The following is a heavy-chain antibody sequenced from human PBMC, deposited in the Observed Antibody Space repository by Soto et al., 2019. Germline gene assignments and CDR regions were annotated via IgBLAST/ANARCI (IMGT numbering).Heavy chain of an antibody. CDR3: ARDYDFWSGYRHDAFDI. D-gene: IGHD3-3*01. V-gene: IGHV3-21*01. J-gene: IGHJ3*02. Sequence: GGSLRLSCAASGFTFSSYSMNWVRQAPGKGLEWVSSISSSSSYIYYADSVKGRFTISRDNAKNSLYLQMNSLRAEDTAVYYCARDYDFWSGYRHDAFDIWGQGTMVTVSS. CDR1: GFTFSSYS. CDR2: ISSSSSYI.